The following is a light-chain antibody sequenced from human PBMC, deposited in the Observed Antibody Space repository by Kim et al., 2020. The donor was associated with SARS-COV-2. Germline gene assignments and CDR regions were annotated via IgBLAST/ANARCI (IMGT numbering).Light chain of an antibody. CDR3: SAWGSSLSAWV. J-gene: IGLJ3*02. Sequence: EPATLTCTGNSNNVGNRGAAWLQQHQGHPPKLLSYRNNNRPSGISERLSASRSGNTASLTITGLQPEDEADYYCSAWGSSLSAWVFGGGTQLTVL. CDR1: SNNVGNRG. V-gene: IGLV10-54*01. CDR2: RNN.